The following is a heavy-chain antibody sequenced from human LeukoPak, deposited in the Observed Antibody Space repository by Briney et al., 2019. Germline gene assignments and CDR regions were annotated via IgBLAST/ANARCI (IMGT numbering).Heavy chain of an antibody. CDR2: LTGSGASA. J-gene: IGHJ4*02. V-gene: IGHV3-23*01. D-gene: IGHD3-22*01. CDR3: AKVSSPYHYDSGGRNYYFDY. Sequence: GGSLRLSCAASGFTFSSYAMSWVRQAPGKGLEWVSGLTGSGASAYYADSVKGRFTISRDNSKNTLYLQLNSLRAEDTAVYYCAKVSSPYHYDSGGRNYYFDYWGRGTLVTVSS. CDR1: GFTFSSYA.